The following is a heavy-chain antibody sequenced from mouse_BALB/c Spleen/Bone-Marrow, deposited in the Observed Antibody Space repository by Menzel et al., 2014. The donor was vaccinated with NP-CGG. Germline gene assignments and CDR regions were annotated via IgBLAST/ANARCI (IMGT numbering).Heavy chain of an antibody. CDR2: FSDGGSYT. CDR3: ARDSYYYGSSYWYFDV. J-gene: IGHJ1*01. Sequence: EVMLVESGGGLVKPGGSLKLSCAASGFTFSDYYMYWVRQTPEKGLEWVATFSDGGSYTYYPDSVKGRFTISRDNAKNSLYLQMTSLKSEDTAMYYCARDSYYYGSSYWYFDVWGAGTTVTVSS. V-gene: IGHV5-4*02. CDR1: GFTFSDYY. D-gene: IGHD1-1*01.